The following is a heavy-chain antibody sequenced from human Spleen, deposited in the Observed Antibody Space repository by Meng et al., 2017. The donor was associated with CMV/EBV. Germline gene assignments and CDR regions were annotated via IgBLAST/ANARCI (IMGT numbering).Heavy chain of an antibody. Sequence: QGQLVQAGAEVKKPGSSVKVSCKASGGTFSSYAISWVRQAPGQGLEWMGGIIPIFGTANYAQKFQGRVTITADESTSTAYMELSSLRSEDTAVYYCARVIPVVAARPGVYYFDYWGQGTLVTVSS. CDR1: GGTFSSYA. D-gene: IGHD2-15*01. V-gene: IGHV1-69*12. CDR2: IIPIFGTA. J-gene: IGHJ4*02. CDR3: ARVIPVVAARPGVYYFDY.